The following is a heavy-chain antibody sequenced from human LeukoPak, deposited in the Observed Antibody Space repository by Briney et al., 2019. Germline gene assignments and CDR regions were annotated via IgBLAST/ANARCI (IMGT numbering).Heavy chain of an antibody. V-gene: IGHV3-33*01. D-gene: IGHD1-26*01. CDR1: GFTFSDYG. CDR3: TRSSWDRSYFFDY. CDR2: IWYDGSNK. Sequence: GGSLRLSCAASGFTFSDYGIHWVRQSPAKGLEWVAVIWYDGSNKYYAESVKGRFTISRDNSNNTVYLQMNNLRPDDTAVYYCTRSSWDRSYFFDYWGQGTLVTVSS. J-gene: IGHJ4*02.